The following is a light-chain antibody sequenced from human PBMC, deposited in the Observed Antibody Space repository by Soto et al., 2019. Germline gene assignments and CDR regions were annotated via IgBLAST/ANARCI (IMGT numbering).Light chain of an antibody. CDR3: AAWDAGVSGPA. CDR2: RNN. J-gene: IGLJ7*01. CDR1: SSNIGSKY. V-gene: IGLV1-47*01. Sequence: QSVLTQPPSASGTPGQRVTISCSGSSSNIGSKYVYWYQQLPGTAPKLLMYRNNQRPSGVPDRFSGSKSGPSASRAISGLRSEDEADYYCAAWDAGVSGPAFGGGTQLTVL.